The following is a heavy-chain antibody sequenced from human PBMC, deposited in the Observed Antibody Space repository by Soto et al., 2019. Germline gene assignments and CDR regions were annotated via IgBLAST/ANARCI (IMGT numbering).Heavy chain of an antibody. CDR2: ISGGGAKT. V-gene: IGHV3-23*01. D-gene: IGHD3-10*01. CDR3: ARGGYVSGRYYSQSIDC. J-gene: IGHJ4*02. CDR1: GFTFDRYA. Sequence: EVQLLESGGRLVQPGGSLRLSCAASGFTFDRYAMGWVRQAPGKGLDWVSVISGGGAKTNDADSVQGRFTISRANSKNTLYLQMNSLRAEDTAVYYCARGGYVSGRYYSQSIDCWGPGNRVTVSS.